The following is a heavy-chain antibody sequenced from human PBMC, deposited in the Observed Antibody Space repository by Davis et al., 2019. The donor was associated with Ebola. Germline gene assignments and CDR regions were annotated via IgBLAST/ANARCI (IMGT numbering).Heavy chain of an antibody. CDR2: VYNSGST. CDR3: ARTERRLERFDY. D-gene: IGHD5-24*01. Sequence: ETLSLTCTVSGGSVSSGGHYWNWIRQPPGKGLEWIGYVYNSGSTNYNPSLKSRVTISLDTSKNQLSLKVSSVTAADTAVYYCARTERRLERFDYWGQGTLVTVSS. V-gene: IGHV4-61*08. CDR1: GGSVSSGGHY. J-gene: IGHJ4*02.